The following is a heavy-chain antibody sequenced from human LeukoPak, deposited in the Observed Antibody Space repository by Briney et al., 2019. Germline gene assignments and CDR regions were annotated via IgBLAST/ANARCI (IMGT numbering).Heavy chain of an antibody. CDR3: VKSSVQQQEGY. CDR1: GFTFSSSG. J-gene: IGHJ4*02. V-gene: IGHV3-64D*09. CDR2: ISSNGGGT. D-gene: IGHD6-13*01. Sequence: GGSLRLSCSASGFTFSSSGMHWVRQAPGKGLEHVSTISSNGGGTYYADSVKGRFTISRDNSKNTVSLQMSSLRAEDTAVYYCVKSSVQQQEGYWGQGTLVTVSS.